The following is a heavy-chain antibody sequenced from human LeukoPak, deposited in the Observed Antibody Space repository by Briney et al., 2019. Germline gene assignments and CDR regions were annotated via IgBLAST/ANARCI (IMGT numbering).Heavy chain of an antibody. CDR3: ARDEYGGPFDY. CDR2: MSYSGNT. Sequence: PSETLSLTCTVSGGSINNYYWNWIRQPPGKGLEWIGYMSYSGNTYYNPSFKSRVTISVDMSKNQFYLQMSSVTAADTAVYYCARDEYGGPFDYWGQGALVTVSS. CDR1: GGSINNYY. D-gene: IGHD4/OR15-4a*01. V-gene: IGHV4-59*01. J-gene: IGHJ4*02.